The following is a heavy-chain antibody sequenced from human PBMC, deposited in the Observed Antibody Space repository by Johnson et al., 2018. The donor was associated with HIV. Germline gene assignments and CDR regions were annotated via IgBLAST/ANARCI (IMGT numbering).Heavy chain of an antibody. CDR1: GFTFSSYW. D-gene: IGHD1-26*01. J-gene: IGHJ3*02. Sequence: VQLVESGGGLVQPGGSLRLSCAASGFTFSSYWMHWVRQAPGKGLVWVSRINSDGSSTSYADSVKGRFTISRDNAKNTLYLQMNSLRAEDTAVYYCARGGADHDAFDIWGQGTMVTVSS. CDR2: INSDGSST. V-gene: IGHV3-74*01. CDR3: ARGGADHDAFDI.